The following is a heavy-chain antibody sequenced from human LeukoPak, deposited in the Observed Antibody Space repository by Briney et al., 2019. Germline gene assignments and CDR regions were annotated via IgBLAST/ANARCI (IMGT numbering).Heavy chain of an antibody. V-gene: IGHV4-34*01. D-gene: IGHD2-21*02. J-gene: IGHJ3*02. CDR2: INHSGST. CDR1: GGSFSGYY. CDR3: ALKLAYCGGDCYSYAFDI. Sequence: SETLSLTCAVYGGSFSGYYWSWIRQPPGKGLEWIGEINHSGSTNYNPSLKSRVTISVDTSKNQFSLKLSSVTAADTAVYYCALKLAYCGGDCYSYAFDIWGQGTMVTVSS.